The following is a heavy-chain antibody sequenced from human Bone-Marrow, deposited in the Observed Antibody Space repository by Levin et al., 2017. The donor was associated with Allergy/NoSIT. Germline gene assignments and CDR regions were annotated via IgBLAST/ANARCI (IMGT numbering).Heavy chain of an antibody. D-gene: IGHD6-19*01. J-gene: IGHJ4*02. CDR3: AKALYSSGWSFKGYFDY. Sequence: GGSLRLSCAASGFTFSNFGMHWVRLAPGKGLEWVGVISYDGKNKYYADSVKGRFTIPRDDSKNTLYLQMHSLRADDTAVYYCAKALYSSGWSFKGYFDYWGQGNLVTVSS. CDR2: ISYDGKNK. V-gene: IGHV3-30*18. CDR1: GFTFSNFG.